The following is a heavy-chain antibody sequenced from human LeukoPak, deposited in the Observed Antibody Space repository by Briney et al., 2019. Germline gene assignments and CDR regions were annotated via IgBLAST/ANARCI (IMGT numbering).Heavy chain of an antibody. D-gene: IGHD2-21*02. CDR1: GFTFSSYE. CDR2: ISSSGSTI. CDR3: ARDRLYCGGDCYQLDL. J-gene: IGHJ2*01. V-gene: IGHV3-48*03. Sequence: GGSLRLSCAASGFTFSSYEMNWVRQAPGKGLEWASYISSSGSTIYYADSVKGRFTISRDNAKNSLYLQMNSLRAEDTAVYYCARDRLYCGGDCYQLDLWGRGTLVTVSS.